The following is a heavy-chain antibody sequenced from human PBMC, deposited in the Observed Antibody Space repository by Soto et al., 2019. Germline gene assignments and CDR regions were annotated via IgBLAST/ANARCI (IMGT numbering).Heavy chain of an antibody. CDR3: AREFPSSTGFFDF. J-gene: IGHJ4*02. V-gene: IGHV4-31*03. CDR1: GASIGSGGYY. Sequence: QVQLQESGPRLVKPSETLSLTCTVSGASIGSGGYYWTWIRQHPERGLEWIGYIYYSGSTYYNPSLRGRVVISVDTSKNEFSLKLTSVTAADTAVYYCAREFPSSTGFFDFWGQGVLVTVSP. D-gene: IGHD2-2*01. CDR2: IYYSGST.